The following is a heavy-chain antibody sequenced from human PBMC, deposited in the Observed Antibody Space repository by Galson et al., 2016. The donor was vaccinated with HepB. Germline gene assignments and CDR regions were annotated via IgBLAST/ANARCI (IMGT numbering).Heavy chain of an antibody. CDR3: VQGSTAPAV. J-gene: IGHJ6*04. Sequence: SLRLSCAVSGFTVSRNYMNWVRQAPGRGLEWVSVLYTGDSTDYADSVKGRFTISRDNSKNTLYLQMNSLRLDDTAVYYCVQGSTAPAVWGKGTPVTVST. CDR1: GFTVSRNY. V-gene: IGHV3-66*02. D-gene: IGHD2-2*01. CDR2: LYTGDST.